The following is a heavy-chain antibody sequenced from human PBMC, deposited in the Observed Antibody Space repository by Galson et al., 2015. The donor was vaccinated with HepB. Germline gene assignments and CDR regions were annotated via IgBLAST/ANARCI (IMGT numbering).Heavy chain of an antibody. Sequence: SLRLSCAASGFTFSSYAMHWVRQAPGKGLEWVAVISYDGSNKYYADSVKGRFTISRDNSKNTLYLQMNSLRAEDTAVYYCARGVVWGSYRQLLHYFDYWGQGTLVTVSS. V-gene: IGHV3-30-3*01. D-gene: IGHD3-16*02. CDR1: GFTFSSYA. CDR2: ISYDGSNK. CDR3: ARGVVWGSYRQLLHYFDY. J-gene: IGHJ4*02.